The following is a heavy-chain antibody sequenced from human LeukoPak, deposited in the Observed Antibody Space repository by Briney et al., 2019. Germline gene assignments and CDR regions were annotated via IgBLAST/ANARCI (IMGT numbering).Heavy chain of an antibody. Sequence: SSETLSLTCTVSGGSISSYYWSWIRQPPGKGLEWIGYIYYSGSTNYNPSLKSRVTIPVDTSKNQFSLKLSSVTAADTAVYYCASVSWVAASYYFDYWGQGTLVTVSS. CDR1: GGSISSYY. D-gene: IGHD6-13*01. V-gene: IGHV4-59*01. CDR2: IYYSGST. J-gene: IGHJ4*02. CDR3: ASVSWVAASYYFDY.